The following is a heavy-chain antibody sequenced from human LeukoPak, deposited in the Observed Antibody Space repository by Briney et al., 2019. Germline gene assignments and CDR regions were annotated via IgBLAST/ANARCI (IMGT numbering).Heavy chain of an antibody. Sequence: GGSLRLSCAASGFIFNNYGMHWVRQAPGKGLEWVALISYDGNNKYYADSVKGRFTISRDNSKNTLYLQMNSLRAEDTAVYYCAKDLAGYCRSTSCHMDYWGQGTLVTVSS. D-gene: IGHD2-2*01. CDR3: AKDLAGYCRSTSCHMDY. CDR2: ISYDGNNK. J-gene: IGHJ4*02. CDR1: GFIFNNYG. V-gene: IGHV3-30*18.